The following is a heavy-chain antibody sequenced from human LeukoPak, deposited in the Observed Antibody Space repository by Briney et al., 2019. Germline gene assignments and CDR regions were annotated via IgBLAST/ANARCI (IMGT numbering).Heavy chain of an antibody. CDR1: GFTFSTNG. V-gene: IGHV3-33*06. CDR2: IWSDGSHE. CDR3: AKDANEFGDSYFDS. Sequence: PGGSLRLSCAASGFTFSTNGMHWVRQAPGKGLEWVAVIWSDGSHEYYDDSVKGRFTISRDNSENTLYLQMNSLRAADTSIYFCAKDANEFGDSYFDSWGQGTLVTVSS. J-gene: IGHJ5*01. D-gene: IGHD3-10*01.